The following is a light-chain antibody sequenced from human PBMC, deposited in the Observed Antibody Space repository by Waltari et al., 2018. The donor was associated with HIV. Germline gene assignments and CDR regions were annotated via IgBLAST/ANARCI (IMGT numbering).Light chain of an antibody. CDR3: SSYAGDYNLV. CDR1: SSDVGGYNY. Sequence: QSALTQPPSASGSPGQSVTISCSGTSSDVGGYNYVSWYQRHPGKAPKLLIYEVIKRPSGVPDRFFGSKSGNTASLTVSGLQAEDEADYFCSSYAGDYNLVFGGGTKPTVL. V-gene: IGLV2-8*01. J-gene: IGLJ3*02. CDR2: EVI.